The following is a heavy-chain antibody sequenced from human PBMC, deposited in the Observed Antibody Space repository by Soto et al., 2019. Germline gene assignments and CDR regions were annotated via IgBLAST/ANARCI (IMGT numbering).Heavy chain of an antibody. D-gene: IGHD3-3*01. CDR3: ARAYYDFWSGYRNPLDY. Sequence: SETLSLTCTVSGGSISSYYLSWSRQPPGQGLEWIVYIYHSGSTYYNPSLKSRVTISVDRSKNQFSMKLSSVTAADTAVYYCARAYYDFWSGYRNPLDYWGQGTLVTVSS. J-gene: IGHJ4*02. CDR2: IYHSGST. V-gene: IGHV4-59*12. CDR1: GGSISSYY.